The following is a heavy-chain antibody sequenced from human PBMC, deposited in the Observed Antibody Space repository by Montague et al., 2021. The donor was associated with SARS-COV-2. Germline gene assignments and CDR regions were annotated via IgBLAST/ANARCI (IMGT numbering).Heavy chain of an antibody. CDR1: GGSISSSNYY. CDR3: ARDDIVLQGVTKGMDV. J-gene: IGHJ6*02. CDR2: MYYSGST. D-gene: IGHD3-10*01. V-gene: IGHV4-39*07. Sequence: SETLSLTCTVSGGSISSSNYYWGWIRQPPGKGLEWIGNMYYSGSTYYNPSLKSRVTISIGTSKNQFSLKLSSVTAADTAVYYCARDDIVLQGVTKGMDVWGQGTTVTVS.